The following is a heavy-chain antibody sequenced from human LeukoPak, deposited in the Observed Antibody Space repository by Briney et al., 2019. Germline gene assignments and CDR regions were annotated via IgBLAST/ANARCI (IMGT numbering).Heavy chain of an antibody. CDR3: ARGPRLWFGESHYYYYGMDV. CDR1: GGSISSSRYY. V-gene: IGHV4-39*01. Sequence: ETLSLTCTVSGGSISSSRYYWGWIRQPPGKGLEWIGSFYYSGSTYYNPSLKSRVTISVDTSKNQFSLKLSSVTAADTAVFYCARGPRLWFGESHYYYYGMDVWGQGTTVTVSS. J-gene: IGHJ6*02. D-gene: IGHD3-10*01. CDR2: FYYSGST.